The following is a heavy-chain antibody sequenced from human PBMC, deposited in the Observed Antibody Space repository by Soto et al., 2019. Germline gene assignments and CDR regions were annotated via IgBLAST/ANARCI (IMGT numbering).Heavy chain of an antibody. D-gene: IGHD4-17*01. J-gene: IGHJ6*02. V-gene: IGHV1-2*04. Sequence: ASVKVSCKASGYTFTGYYMHWVRQAPGQGLEWMGWINPNSGGTNYAQKFQGWVTMTRDTSISTAYMELSRLRSDDTAVYYCARDIGDGDYVGGPPLYYYGMDVWGQGTTVTVSS. CDR2: INPNSGGT. CDR3: ARDIGDGDYVGGPPLYYYGMDV. CDR1: GYTFTGYY.